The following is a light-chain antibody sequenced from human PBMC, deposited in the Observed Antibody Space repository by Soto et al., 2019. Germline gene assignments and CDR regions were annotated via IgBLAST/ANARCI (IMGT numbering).Light chain of an antibody. V-gene: IGKV3-15*01. CDR2: GAS. CDR3: QQYNNWPLWT. CDR1: QSVSSN. J-gene: IGKJ1*01. Sequence: EIVMTQSPATLSVSPGERATLSCRASQSVSSNLAWYQQQPGQAPRLLIYGASTRATGIPARFSGSGSVTEFTLTISSLQSEDFAVYYGQQYNNWPLWTFGQGTKVEIK.